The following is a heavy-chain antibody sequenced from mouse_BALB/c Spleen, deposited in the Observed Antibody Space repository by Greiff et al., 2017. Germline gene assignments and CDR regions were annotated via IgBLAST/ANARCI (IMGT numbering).Heavy chain of an antibody. Sequence: EVKLMESGGGLVKPGGSLKLSCAASGFTFSSYTMSWVRQTPEKRLEWVATISSGGSYTYYPDSVKGRFTISRDNAKNTLYLQMSSLKSEDTAMYYCTRDRGDYAPIGFAYWGQGTLVTVSA. D-gene: IGHD1-1*02. CDR1: GFTFSSYT. CDR2: ISSGGSYT. V-gene: IGHV5-6-4*01. J-gene: IGHJ3*01. CDR3: TRDRGDYAPIGFAY.